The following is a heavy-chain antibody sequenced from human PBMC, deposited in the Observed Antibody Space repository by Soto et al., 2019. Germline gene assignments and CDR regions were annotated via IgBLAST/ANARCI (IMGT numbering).Heavy chain of an antibody. CDR1: GYTFTGYY. Sequence: QVQLVQSGAEVKKPGASVKVSCKASGYTFTGYYMHWVRQAPGQGLEWMGWINPNSGGTNYAQKFQGWVTMTRDTSISTAYMELSRLRSDDTAVYYCARGGHYYGSGGSTRNWYFDLWGRGTLVTVSS. J-gene: IGHJ2*01. V-gene: IGHV1-2*04. D-gene: IGHD3-10*01. CDR2: INPNSGGT. CDR3: ARGGHYYGSGGSTRNWYFDL.